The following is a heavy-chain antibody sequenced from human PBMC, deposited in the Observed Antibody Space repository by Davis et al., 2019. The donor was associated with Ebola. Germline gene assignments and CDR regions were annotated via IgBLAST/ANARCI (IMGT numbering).Heavy chain of an antibody. J-gene: IGHJ6*04. Sequence: GGSLRLSCAASGFTLSGYDMNWVRQAPGKGLQWVAVIWDDGSNKYYADSVKGRFTISRDNSKNTLYLQMNSLRPEDTAVYYCAKDLIEYGDYSRVGSYYYYGMDVWGKGTTVTVSS. V-gene: IGHV3-30*02. CDR2: IWDDGSNK. D-gene: IGHD4-17*01. CDR1: GFTLSGYD. CDR3: AKDLIEYGDYSRVGSYYYYGMDV.